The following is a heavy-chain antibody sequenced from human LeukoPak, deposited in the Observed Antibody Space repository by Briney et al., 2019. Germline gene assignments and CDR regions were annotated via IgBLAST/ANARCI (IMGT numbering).Heavy chain of an antibody. Sequence: GRSLRLSCAASGFTFSSYGMHWVRQAPGKGLEWVAVIWYDGSNKYYADSVKGRFTISRDNSKNTLYLQMNSLRAEDTAVYYCARDRTYWYFDLWGRGTLVTVSS. J-gene: IGHJ2*01. CDR1: GFTFSSYG. CDR2: IWYDGSNK. CDR3: ARDRTYWYFDL. V-gene: IGHV3-33*08.